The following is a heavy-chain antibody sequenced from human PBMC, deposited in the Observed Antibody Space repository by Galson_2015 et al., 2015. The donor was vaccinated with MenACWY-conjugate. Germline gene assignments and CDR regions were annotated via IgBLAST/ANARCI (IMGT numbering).Heavy chain of an antibody. CDR1: GFRFSSYT. CDR3: VRAEGWLRSAFDL. Sequence: SLRLSCAASGFRFSSYTFYWVRQSPGKGLEWVAVVSYDASSRYSRDSVQGRFTVSRDNSKNTVSLEMSSLGPEDSAVYYCVRAEGWLRSAFDLWGQGTMVTVSS. D-gene: IGHD5-12*01. CDR2: VSYDASSR. V-gene: IGHV3-30*10. J-gene: IGHJ3*01.